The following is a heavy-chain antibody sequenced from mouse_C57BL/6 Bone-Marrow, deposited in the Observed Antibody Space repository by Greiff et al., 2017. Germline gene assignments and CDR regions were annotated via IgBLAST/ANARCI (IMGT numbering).Heavy chain of an antibody. CDR1: GYSITSGYY. CDR3: ARDLPFAY. D-gene: IGHD2-1*01. J-gene: IGHJ3*01. CDR2: IRYDGSN. V-gene: IGHV3-6*01. Sequence: EVKLVESEPGLVKPSQSLSLTCSVTGYSITSGYYWNWIRQFPGNKLEWMGYIRYDGSNNYNPSLKNRISITLEPSQNQFFLKLNSVTTEDTATYYCARDLPFAYWGQGTLVTVSA.